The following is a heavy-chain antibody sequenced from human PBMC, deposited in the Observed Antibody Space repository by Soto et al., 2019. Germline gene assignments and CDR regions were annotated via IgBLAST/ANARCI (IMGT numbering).Heavy chain of an antibody. CDR2: ISYDGSNK. CDR1: GFTFSSYG. J-gene: IGHJ4*02. V-gene: IGHV3-30*18. Sequence: QVQLVESGGGVVQPGRSLRLSCAASGFTFSSYGMHWVRQAPGKGLEWVAVISYDGSNKYYADSVKGRFTISRDNSKNTLYLQVNSLRAEDTAVYYCAKGVARYYGSGSYYKFWGQGTLVTVSS. D-gene: IGHD3-10*01. CDR3: AKGVARYYGSGSYYKF.